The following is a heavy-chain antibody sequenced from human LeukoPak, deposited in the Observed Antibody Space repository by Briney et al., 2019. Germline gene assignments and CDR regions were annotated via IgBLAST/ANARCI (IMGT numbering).Heavy chain of an antibody. Sequence: GGSLRLSCAASGFTFSSYSMNWVRQAPGKGLEWVSSISSSSSYIYYADSVKGRFTISRDNAKNSLYLQMSSLRAEDTAVYYCARDTSVDTAMANHDAFDIWGQGTMVTVSS. CDR2: ISSSSSYI. CDR1: GFTFSSYS. D-gene: IGHD5-18*01. V-gene: IGHV3-21*01. J-gene: IGHJ3*02. CDR3: ARDTSVDTAMANHDAFDI.